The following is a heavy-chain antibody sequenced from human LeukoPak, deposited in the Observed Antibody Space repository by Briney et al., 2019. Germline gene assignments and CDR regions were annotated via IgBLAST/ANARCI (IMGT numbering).Heavy chain of an antibody. V-gene: IGHV4-4*07. D-gene: IGHD6-19*01. J-gene: IGHJ5*02. CDR3: ARVFKIGTGSGWYWFDP. CDR1: GGSISSYY. CDR2: IYTSGST. Sequence: SETLSLTCTVSGGSISSYYWSWIRQPAGKGLEWIGRIYTSGSTNYNPSLKSRVTMSVDTSKNQFSLKLSSVTAADTAMYYCARVFKIGTGSGWYWFDPWGQGTLVTVSS.